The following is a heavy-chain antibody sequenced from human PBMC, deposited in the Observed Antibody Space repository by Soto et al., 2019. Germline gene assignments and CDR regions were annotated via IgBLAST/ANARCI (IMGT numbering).Heavy chain of an antibody. CDR2: ISPKSGGA. J-gene: IGHJ4*02. CDR1: GYTFSDYY. V-gene: IGHV1-2*06. CDR3: ARKVATFNFDL. Sequence: ASVKVSCKAGGYTFSDYYIQWVRQAPGQGLEYMGRISPKSGGAAYEQKFQGRVTVTRDTSISTAYMELNSLRSDDTAVYFCARKVATFNFDLWGQGTLVTVSS. D-gene: IGHD5-12*01.